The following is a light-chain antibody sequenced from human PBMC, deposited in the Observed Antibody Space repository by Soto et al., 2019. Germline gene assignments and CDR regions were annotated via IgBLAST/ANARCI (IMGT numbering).Light chain of an antibody. CDR1: SSEVGGYNY. CDR2: DVT. J-gene: IGLJ1*01. Sequence: QSVVTQPASLSGSPGQSITLSCTGTSSEVGGYNYVSWYQQQPGKAPKFMIYDVTNRPSGVSNRFSGSKSGNTASLTISGLQAEDEADYYCCSYTTSNTRQIVFGTGTKVTVL. V-gene: IGLV2-14*01. CDR3: CSYTTSNTRQIV.